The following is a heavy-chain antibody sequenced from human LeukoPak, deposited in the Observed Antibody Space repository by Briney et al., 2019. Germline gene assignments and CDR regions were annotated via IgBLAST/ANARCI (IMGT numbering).Heavy chain of an antibody. D-gene: IGHD6-13*01. CDR3: AKKSACTLDD. CDR1: GFTFSSYA. V-gene: IGHV3-23*01. J-gene: IGHJ4*02. Sequence: GGSLRLSCAASGFTFSSYAMSWVRQAPGKGLEWVSVISAGGRITYYADSVKGRFTISRDNSKNTVDLQMNSLGAEDTAVYYCAKKSACTLDDWGQGTLVTVS. CDR2: ISAGGRIT.